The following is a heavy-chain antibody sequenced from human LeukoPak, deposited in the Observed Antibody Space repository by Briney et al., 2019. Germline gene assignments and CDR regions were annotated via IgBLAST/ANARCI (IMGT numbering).Heavy chain of an antibody. Sequence: PSEALSLTCTVSGGSISGGGYYWSWIRQHPGKGLEWIGYIYYSGSTNYNPSLKSRVTISVDTSKNQFSLKLSSVTAADTAVYYCARLGRDYDILTGYYHPPLWGQGTLVTVSS. CDR1: GGSISGGGYY. J-gene: IGHJ4*02. D-gene: IGHD3-9*01. V-gene: IGHV4-61*08. CDR2: IYYSGST. CDR3: ARLGRDYDILTGYYHPPL.